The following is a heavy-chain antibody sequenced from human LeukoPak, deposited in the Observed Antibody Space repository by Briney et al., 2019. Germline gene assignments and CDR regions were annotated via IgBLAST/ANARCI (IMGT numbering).Heavy chain of an antibody. CDR2: ITVDGRST. Sequence: GGSLRLSCAASGFTFSDYWMHWVRQAPGKGLVWVSRITVDGRSTSYADSVKGRFTISRDNAKNTLYLQMNSLRAEDTAVYYRARAENAAYSWFVPWGQGTLVTVSS. J-gene: IGHJ5*02. V-gene: IGHV3-74*01. CDR3: ARAENAAYSWFVP. D-gene: IGHD2-15*01. CDR1: GFTFSDYW.